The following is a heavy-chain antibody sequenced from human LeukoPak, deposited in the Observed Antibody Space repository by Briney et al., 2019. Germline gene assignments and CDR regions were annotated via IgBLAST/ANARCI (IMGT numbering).Heavy chain of an antibody. D-gene: IGHD5-24*01. V-gene: IGHV1-2*02. CDR1: GYTFTGYH. CDR3: ARVNAYNFDY. Sequence: SVKVSCKASGYTFTGYHVHWVRQAPGQGLEWMGWINPNSGDTNYAQKFQGRVTMTSDTSVSTAYMELSSLTSDDTAIYYCARVNAYNFDYWGQGTLVAVSS. CDR2: INPNSGDT. J-gene: IGHJ4*02.